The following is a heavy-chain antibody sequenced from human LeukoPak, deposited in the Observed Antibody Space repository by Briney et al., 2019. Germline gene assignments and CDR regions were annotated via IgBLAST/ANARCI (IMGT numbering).Heavy chain of an antibody. Sequence: GGSLRLSCAASGFTFSRYSMHWVRQAPGKGLVWVSHVNSDGSGTDYADSVKGRFAISRDNAKNTLYLQMNSLRVEDTAVYYCVCLGLGGLSLDWGQGTLVTVSS. V-gene: IGHV3-74*01. CDR3: VCLGLGGLSLD. J-gene: IGHJ4*02. CDR1: GFTFSRYS. D-gene: IGHD3-16*01. CDR2: VNSDGSGT.